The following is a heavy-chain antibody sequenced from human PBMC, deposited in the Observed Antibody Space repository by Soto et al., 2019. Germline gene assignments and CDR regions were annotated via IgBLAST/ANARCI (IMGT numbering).Heavy chain of an antibody. V-gene: IGHV4-30-2*01. CDR3: ARYYGPQVRGRYFDY. CDR1: GGSISSGGYS. Sequence: PSETLSLICAVSGGSISSGGYSWSWIRQPPGKGLEWIGYIYHSGSTYYNPSLKSRVTISVDRSKNQFSLKLSSVTAADTAVYYCARYYGPQVRGRYFDYWGQGTLVTVSS. D-gene: IGHD4-17*01. CDR2: IYHSGST. J-gene: IGHJ4*02.